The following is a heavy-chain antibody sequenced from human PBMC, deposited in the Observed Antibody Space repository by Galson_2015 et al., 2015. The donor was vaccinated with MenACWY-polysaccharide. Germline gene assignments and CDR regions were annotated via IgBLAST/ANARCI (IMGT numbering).Heavy chain of an antibody. CDR3: ARDPDYYDSSGPFDY. D-gene: IGHD3-22*01. V-gene: IGHV1-18*01. J-gene: IGHJ4*02. Sequence: SVRLSCKASGYTFTSYGMSWVRQAPGKGLEWVACISGSSGNTDYAKNLKGRVTMSTDTSKNTAYMELRSLRSEDTAVYYCARDPDYYDSSGPFDYWGQGTLVTVSS. CDR2: ISGSSGNT. CDR1: GYTFTSYG.